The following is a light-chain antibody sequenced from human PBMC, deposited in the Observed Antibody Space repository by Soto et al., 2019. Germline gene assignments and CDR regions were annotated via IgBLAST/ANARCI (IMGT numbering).Light chain of an antibody. CDR2: EGG. Sequence: QLVLTQPASVSGSPGQSITISCTGSSSDVGSYNLVSWYQQHPGKAPKLMIYEGGKRPSGVSNRFSGSKSGNTASLTISILQAEDEAVYYCSSYSDTSSVVIGGGTKLTVL. V-gene: IGLV2-23*01. CDR1: SSDVGSYNL. J-gene: IGLJ2*01. CDR3: SSYSDTSSVV.